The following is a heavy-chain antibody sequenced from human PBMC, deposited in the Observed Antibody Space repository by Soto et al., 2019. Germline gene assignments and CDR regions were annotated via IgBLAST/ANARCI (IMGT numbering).Heavy chain of an antibody. CDR1: GYTFTSYA. CDR3: ASSLSCSSTSCYTSYSKPISEYYYYYYGMDV. CDR2: INAGNGNT. J-gene: IGHJ6*02. D-gene: IGHD2-2*02. Sequence: ASVKVSCKASGYTFTSYAMHWVRQAPGQRLEWMGWINAGNGNTKYSQKFQGRVTITRDTSASTAYMELSSLRSEDTAVYYCASSLSCSSTSCYTSYSKPISEYYYYYYGMDVWGQ. V-gene: IGHV1-3*01.